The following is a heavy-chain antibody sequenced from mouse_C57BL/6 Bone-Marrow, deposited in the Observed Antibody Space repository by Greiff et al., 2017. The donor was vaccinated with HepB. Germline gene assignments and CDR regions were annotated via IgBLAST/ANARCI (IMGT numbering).Heavy chain of an antibody. CDR2: IWRGGST. D-gene: IGHD2-2*01. V-gene: IGHV2-5*01. CDR1: GFSLTSYG. J-gene: IGHJ1*03. CDR3: AKKSSLVTMVTTWYFDV. Sequence: VQLQQSGPGLVQPSQSLSITCTVSGFSLTSYGVHWVRQSPGKGLEWLGVIWRGGSTDYNAAFMSRLSITKDNSKSQVFFKMNSLQADDTAIYYCAKKSSLVTMVTTWYFDVWGTGTTVTVSS.